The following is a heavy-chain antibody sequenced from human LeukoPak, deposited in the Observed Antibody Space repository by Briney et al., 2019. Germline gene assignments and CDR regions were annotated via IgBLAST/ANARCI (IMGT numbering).Heavy chain of an antibody. D-gene: IGHD2-15*01. CDR3: ARDHPLYCSGGSCYASTEYYGMDV. CDR1: GFTFSSYE. Sequence: GGSLRLSCAASGFTFSSYERNWVRQAPGKGLEWVSYISSSGSTIYYADSVKGRFTISRDNAKNSLYLQMNSLRAEDTAVYYCARDHPLYCSGGSCYASTEYYGMDVSGQGTTVTVSS. J-gene: IGHJ6*02. CDR2: ISSSGSTI. V-gene: IGHV3-48*03.